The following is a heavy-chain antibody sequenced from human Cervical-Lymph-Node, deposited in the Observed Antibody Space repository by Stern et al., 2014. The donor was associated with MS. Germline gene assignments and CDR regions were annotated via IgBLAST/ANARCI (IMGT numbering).Heavy chain of an antibody. D-gene: IGHD6-6*01. CDR3: AKDYSTSSSNWFDP. CDR2: INPISGVT. Sequence: VHLVESGAEVKKPGASVKVSCKASGYTFNYYMHWVRQAPGQGPEWMGRINPISGVTDYARKFQGRVTMTRDTSISTAYMELSRLRSDDTAVYYCAKDYSTSSSNWFDPWGQGTLVTVSS. V-gene: IGHV1-2*02. CDR1: GYTFNYY. J-gene: IGHJ5*02.